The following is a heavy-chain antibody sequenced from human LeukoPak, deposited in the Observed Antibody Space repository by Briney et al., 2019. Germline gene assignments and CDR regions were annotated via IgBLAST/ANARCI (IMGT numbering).Heavy chain of an antibody. CDR2: IYYSGST. CDR1: SGSISSSSYY. D-gene: IGHD3-10*01. J-gene: IGHJ2*01. CDR3: ARVYYGRTYDYWYFDL. Sequence: SETLSLTCTVSSGSISSSSYYWGWIRQPPWKGLEWIGSIYYSGSTYYNPSLKSRVTISVDTSKNQFSLKLSSVTAADTAVYFCARVYYGRTYDYWYFDLWGRGTLVTVSS. V-gene: IGHV4-39*07.